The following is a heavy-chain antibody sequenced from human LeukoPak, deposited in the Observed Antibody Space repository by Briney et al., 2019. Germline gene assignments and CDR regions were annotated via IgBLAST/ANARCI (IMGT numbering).Heavy chain of an antibody. CDR3: AREGWNDYGDYVDY. CDR1: GGSISSGDYY. D-gene: IGHD4-17*01. Sequence: SETLSLTCTVSGGSISSGDYYWSWIRQPPGKGLEWIGYIYYSGSTYYNPSLKSRVTISVDTSKNQFSLKLSSVTAADTAVYYRAREGWNDYGDYVDYWGQGTLVTVSS. CDR2: IYYSGST. J-gene: IGHJ4*02. V-gene: IGHV4-30-4*01.